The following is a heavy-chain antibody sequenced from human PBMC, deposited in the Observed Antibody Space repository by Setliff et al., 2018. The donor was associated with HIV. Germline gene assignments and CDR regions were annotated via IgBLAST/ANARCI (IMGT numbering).Heavy chain of an antibody. J-gene: IGHJ4*02. CDR1: GYTFTNHW. D-gene: IGHD2-15*01. Sequence: SLKISCQASGYTFTNHWIGWVRQMPGEGLEWMAIIYPGDSDVRYNPSFQGQVTVSVDKSINTAYLQWSSLKASDTATYYCAREHRLCSGERCVLPDHWGQGTLVTVSS. CDR3: AREHRLCSGERCVLPDH. CDR2: IYPGDSDV. V-gene: IGHV5-51*01.